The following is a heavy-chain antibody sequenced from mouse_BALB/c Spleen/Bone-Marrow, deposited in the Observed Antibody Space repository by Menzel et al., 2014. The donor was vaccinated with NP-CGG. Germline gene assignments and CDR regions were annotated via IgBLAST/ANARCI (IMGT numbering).Heavy chain of an antibody. J-gene: IGHJ2*01. CDR2: IYPGDGDI. D-gene: IGHD3-2*02. V-gene: IGHV1-87*01. Sequence: QVHVKQSGAELARPGASVKLSCKASGYTFTGYWMQWVKQRPGQGLEWIGAIYPGDGDIRYTQKFKGKATLTADKSSSTAYMQLSSLASEDSAVYYCARGYPSDYWGQGTTLTVSS. CDR1: GYTFTGYW. CDR3: ARGYPSDY.